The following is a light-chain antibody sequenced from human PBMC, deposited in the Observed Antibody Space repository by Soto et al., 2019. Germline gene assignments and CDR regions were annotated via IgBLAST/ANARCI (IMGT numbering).Light chain of an antibody. CDR1: SSDVGGYNY. Sequence: QSALTQPASVSGSPGQSITISCTGTSSDVGGYNYVSWYQQHPGKAPKFMIYDVSNRPSGVSNRFSGSKSGNTASLTISGLQAEDEADYYFISYSTSNTSQIVFGTGT. CDR3: ISYSTSNTSQIV. J-gene: IGLJ1*01. CDR2: DVS. V-gene: IGLV2-14*01.